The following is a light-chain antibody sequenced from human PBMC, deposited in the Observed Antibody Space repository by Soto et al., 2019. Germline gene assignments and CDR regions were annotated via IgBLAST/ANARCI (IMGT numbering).Light chain of an antibody. CDR1: SSDVGYYNY. CDR3: TSYTTSSTQV. Sequence: QSALTQPASVSGSPGQSITISCTGTSSDVGYYNYVSWYQHHPGKVPKLIIYEVSNRPSRISNRFSGSKSGNTAFLTISGLQAEDEADYYCTSYTTSSTQVFGGGTQLTVL. J-gene: IGLJ7*01. V-gene: IGLV2-14*01. CDR2: EVS.